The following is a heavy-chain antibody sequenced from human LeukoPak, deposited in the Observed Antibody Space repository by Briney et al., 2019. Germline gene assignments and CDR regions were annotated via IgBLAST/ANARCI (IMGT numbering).Heavy chain of an antibody. D-gene: IGHD2-2*01. V-gene: IGHV4-34*01. J-gene: IGHJ4*02. Sequence: SETLSLTCAVYGGSFSGYYWSWIRQPPGKGLEWIGEINHSGSTNYNPSLKSRVTISVDTSKNQFSLKLSSVTAADTAVYYCARGKSRRLTSHALGYWGQGTLVTVSS. CDR2: INHSGST. CDR1: GGSFSGYY. CDR3: ARGKSRRLTSHALGY.